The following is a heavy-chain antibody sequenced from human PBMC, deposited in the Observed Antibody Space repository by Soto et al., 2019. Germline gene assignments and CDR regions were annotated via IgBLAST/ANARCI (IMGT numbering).Heavy chain of an antibody. J-gene: IGHJ5*01. V-gene: IGHV3-23*01. CDR3: ARDRGVARGWFDP. D-gene: IGHD5-12*01. CDR1: GFTFTSYA. Sequence: EVQLLESGGGLVQPGGSLRLSCAASGFTFTSYARTWVRQAPGKGLEWVSGVIGSGSRRYYADSVRDRFTISRDKYKNTLYLQMNGLRAEDTAVYCCARDRGVARGWFDPWGQGTLVTVSS. CDR2: VIGSGSRR.